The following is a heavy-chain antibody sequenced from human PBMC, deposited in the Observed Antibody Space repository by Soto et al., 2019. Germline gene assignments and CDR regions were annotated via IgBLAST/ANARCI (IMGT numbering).Heavy chain of an antibody. D-gene: IGHD1-26*01. CDR2: VSYDASDE. CDR1: G. J-gene: IGHJ4*02. V-gene: IGHV3-30-3*01. Sequence: GMLWVLQAPGKGLEWVAFVSYDASDEYYADSVKGRFSISRDNSKNTLYLQINSLRTEDTAVYYCARGYLVAASNFDCWGQGTLVTVSS. CDR3: ARGYLVAASNFDC.